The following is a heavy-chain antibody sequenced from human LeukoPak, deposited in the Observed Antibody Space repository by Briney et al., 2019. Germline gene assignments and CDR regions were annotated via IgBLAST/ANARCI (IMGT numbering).Heavy chain of an antibody. V-gene: IGHV3-74*01. CDR2: INTDGSGA. J-gene: IGHJ4*02. Sequence: GGSLRLSCVASGFTFSSYWMYWIRQAPGRGLEWVSRINTDGSGAAYADSVKGRFTISRDNAKNTLYLQMDSLRAEDTAVYYCARDYYGSLDYWGQGTLVTVSS. CDR3: ARDYYGSLDY. CDR1: GFTFSSYW. D-gene: IGHD3-10*01.